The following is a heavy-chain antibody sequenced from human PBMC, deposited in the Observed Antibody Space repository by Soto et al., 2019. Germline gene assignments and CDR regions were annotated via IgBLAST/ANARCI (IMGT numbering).Heavy chain of an antibody. CDR3: ARDPAARPDY. Sequence: SETLSLTCTVSGYSISSGYYWGWIRQPPGKGLEWIGSIYHSGSTYYNPSLKSRVTISVDTSKNQFSLKLSSVTAADTAVYYCARDPAARPDYWGQGTLVTVSS. D-gene: IGHD6-6*01. V-gene: IGHV4-38-2*02. CDR2: IYHSGST. CDR1: GYSISSGYY. J-gene: IGHJ4*02.